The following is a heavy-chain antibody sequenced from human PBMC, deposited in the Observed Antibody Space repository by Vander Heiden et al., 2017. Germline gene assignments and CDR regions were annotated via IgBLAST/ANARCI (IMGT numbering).Heavy chain of an antibody. D-gene: IGHD7-27*01. CDR3: ARVRWGSYES. CDR2: VDTAGDI. CDR1: GFSFSNDD. Sequence: EVQLVESGGGLVQPGGYLRLVCVASGFSFSNDDSPSVRTVTGKGLVLVSAVDTAGDIFYPASVKGRFTISREDATNSLYRQMNSLRAGDTAVYYCARVRWGSYESWGQGTLVTVSS. V-gene: IGHV3-13*01. J-gene: IGHJ5*02.